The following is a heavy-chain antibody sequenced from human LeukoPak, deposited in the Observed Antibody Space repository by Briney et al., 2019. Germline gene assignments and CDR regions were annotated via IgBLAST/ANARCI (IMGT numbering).Heavy chain of an antibody. Sequence: GGPLRLSCAASGFTFSSQAMTWVRQAPGKGLEWVSAISGSGGSTYYADSVKGRFTISRDNSKNTLYLQMNSLRAEDTAVYYCAKESSSGYRYFDYWGQGTLVTVSS. CDR3: AKESSSGYRYFDY. J-gene: IGHJ4*02. V-gene: IGHV3-23*01. D-gene: IGHD3-22*01. CDR1: GFTFSSQA. CDR2: ISGSGGST.